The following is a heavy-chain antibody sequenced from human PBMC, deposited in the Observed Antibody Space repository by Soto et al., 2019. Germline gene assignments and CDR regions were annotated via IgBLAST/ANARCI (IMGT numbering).Heavy chain of an antibody. J-gene: IGHJ3*02. CDR1: GVTFSSYA. CDR2: ISYDGSNK. Sequence: QVQLVESGGGVVQPGRSLRLSCAASGVTFSSYAMHWVRQAPGKGLEWVAVISYDGSNKYYADSVKGRFTISRDNSKNTLYLQMNSLIAEDTAVYYCARATARDSSGWYEDAFDIWGQATMVTVSS. CDR3: ARATARDSSGWYEDAFDI. V-gene: IGHV3-30-3*01. D-gene: IGHD6-19*01.